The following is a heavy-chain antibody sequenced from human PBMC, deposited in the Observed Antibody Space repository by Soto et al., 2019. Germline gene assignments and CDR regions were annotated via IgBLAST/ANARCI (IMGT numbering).Heavy chain of an antibody. CDR3: ASRDPGTSVDY. Sequence: PXGILSLTFAVSGGSFTSNNWWTWVRQPPGQGLEWIGEIYRTGSTNYNPSLKSRVTISLDKSEKQISLKVTSLTAADTAVYYCASRDPGTSVDYWGQGTLVTVSS. CDR1: GGSFTSNNW. CDR2: IYRTGST. D-gene: IGHD1-7*01. J-gene: IGHJ4*02. V-gene: IGHV4-4*02.